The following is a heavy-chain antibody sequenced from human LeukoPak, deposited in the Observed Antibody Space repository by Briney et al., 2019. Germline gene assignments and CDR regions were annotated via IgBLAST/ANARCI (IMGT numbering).Heavy chain of an antibody. Sequence: GGSLRLSCAASGFTFSSYGMHWVRPAPGKGLEWVTVISYDGSNKKYADSVKGRFTISRDNSKNSLYLQMNSLRAEDTAVYYCARAKTQRYYYMDVWGKGTTVTVSS. J-gene: IGHJ6*03. CDR1: GFTFSSYG. V-gene: IGHV3-30*03. CDR2: ISYDGSNK. CDR3: ARAKTQRYYYMDV. D-gene: IGHD2-2*01.